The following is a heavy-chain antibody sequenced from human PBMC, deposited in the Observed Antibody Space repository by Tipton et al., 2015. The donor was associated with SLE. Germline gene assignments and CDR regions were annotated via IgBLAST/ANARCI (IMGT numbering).Heavy chain of an antibody. D-gene: IGHD6-6*01. CDR3: ARHGSSSARGYFDY. CDR1: GGSISSSSYF. Sequence: LRLSCTVSGGSISSSSYFWGWTRQPPGKGLEWIGSVYYSGSTFYNPSLKSRVTISLDTSKNQFSLMLSSVTAADTAVYYCARHGSSSARGYFDYWGQGTPVTVSS. V-gene: IGHV4-39*01. J-gene: IGHJ4*02. CDR2: VYYSGST.